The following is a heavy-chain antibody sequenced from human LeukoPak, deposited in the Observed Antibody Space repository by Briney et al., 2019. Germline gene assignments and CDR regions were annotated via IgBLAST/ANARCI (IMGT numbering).Heavy chain of an antibody. CDR2: IRSKAYGGTT. V-gene: IGHV3-49*04. J-gene: IGHJ4*02. CDR1: GFTFGDYA. Sequence: GRSLRLSCTASGFTFGDYAMSWVRQAPGKGLEWVGFIRSKAYGGTTEYAASVKGRFTISRDDSKSIAYLQMNSLKTEDTAVYYCTRSFKNYDSSGYYYVPLYFDYWGQGTLVTVSS. D-gene: IGHD3-22*01. CDR3: TRSFKNYDSSGYYYVPLYFDY.